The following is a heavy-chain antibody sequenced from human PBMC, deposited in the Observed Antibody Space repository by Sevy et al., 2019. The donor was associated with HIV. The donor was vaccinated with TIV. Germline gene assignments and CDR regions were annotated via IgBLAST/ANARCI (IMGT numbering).Heavy chain of an antibody. CDR1: GYSFSTYW. V-gene: IGHV5-51*01. Sequence: GESLKISCKGSGYSFSTYWIAWVRQMPGKGLELMGLIFPGDSDTRYSPSFQGQVTISPDKSIRTSDLQWNCLKASDTATYYCARRGIQLRGSDYFYYGLDVWGQGTTVTVSS. CDR2: IFPGDSDT. CDR3: ARRGIQLRGSDYFYYGLDV. J-gene: IGHJ6*02. D-gene: IGHD1-1*01.